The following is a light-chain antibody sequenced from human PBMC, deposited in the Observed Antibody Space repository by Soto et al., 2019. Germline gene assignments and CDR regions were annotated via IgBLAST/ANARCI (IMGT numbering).Light chain of an antibody. J-gene: IGKJ1*01. V-gene: IGKV1-5*01. CDR3: QQYNTYSWT. CDR2: DAS. CDR1: QTISSW. Sequence: DIQMTQSPSTLSGSVGARVSITCRASQTISSWLAWYQQKPGKAPKLLMYDASTLESGAPSRFSGSGSGTEFTLTISRLQPDDFATYYCQQYNTYSWTFGQGTKVDIK.